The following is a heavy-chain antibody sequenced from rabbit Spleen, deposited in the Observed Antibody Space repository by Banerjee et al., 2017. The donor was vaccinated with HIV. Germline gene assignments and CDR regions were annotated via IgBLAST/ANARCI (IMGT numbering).Heavy chain of an antibody. V-gene: IGHV1S45*01. J-gene: IGHJ6*01. D-gene: IGHD1-1*01. CDR2: IAGSSSGFT. Sequence: QEQLEESGGDLVKPGASLTLTCTASGFSFSSSDYICWVRQAPGKGLEWISCIAGSSSGFTYSATWAKGRFTISKTSSTTVTLQMTSLTAADTATYFCARDTSSSFSSYGMDLWGPGTLVTVS. CDR3: ARDTSSSFSSYGMDL. CDR1: GFSFSSSDY.